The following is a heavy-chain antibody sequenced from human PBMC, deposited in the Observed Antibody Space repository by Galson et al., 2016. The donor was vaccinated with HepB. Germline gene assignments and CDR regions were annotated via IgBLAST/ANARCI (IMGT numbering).Heavy chain of an antibody. CDR2: LSGSGAHT. CDR3: AKDYVGGSYLLTRFDY. Sequence: SLRLSCAASGFTFSRYAMTWVRQAPGKGLEWVSGLSGSGAHTYYADSVKGRFTISRDNSKNTLYLQMSSLRVEDTAVYYCAKDYVGGSYLLTRFDYWGQGTLVTVSS. D-gene: IGHD3-16*02. CDR1: GFTFSRYA. J-gene: IGHJ4*02. V-gene: IGHV3-23*01.